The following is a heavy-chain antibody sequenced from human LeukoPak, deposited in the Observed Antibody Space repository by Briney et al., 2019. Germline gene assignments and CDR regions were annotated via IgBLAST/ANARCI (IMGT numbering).Heavy chain of an antibody. CDR2: INHSGST. J-gene: IGHJ4*02. CDR3: ARHSAAGMNY. D-gene: IGHD6-13*01. CDR1: GGSFSGYY. Sequence: SETLSLTCAVYGGSFSGYYWSWIRQPPGKGLEWIGEINHSGSTNYNPSLKSRVTISVDTSKNQFSLNLSSVTAADTAVYYCARHSAAGMNYWGQGTLVTVSS. V-gene: IGHV4-34*01.